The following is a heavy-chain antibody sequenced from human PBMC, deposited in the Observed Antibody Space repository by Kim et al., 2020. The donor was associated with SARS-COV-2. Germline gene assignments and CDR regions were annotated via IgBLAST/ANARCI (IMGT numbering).Heavy chain of an antibody. D-gene: IGHD3-10*01. J-gene: IGHJ4*02. CDR3: ARDLYYYGSGSYPYYFDY. V-gene: IGHV3-30*07. Sequence: KGRFTISRDNSKNTLYRQMNSLRAEDTAVYYCARDLYYYGSGSYPYYFDYWGQGTLVTVSS.